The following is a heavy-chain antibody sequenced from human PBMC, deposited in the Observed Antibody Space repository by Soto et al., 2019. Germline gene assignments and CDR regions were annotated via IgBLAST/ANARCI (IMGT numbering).Heavy chain of an antibody. CDR3: ARDVSRYYGMDV. Sequence: QVQLQESGPGLVKPSQTLSLTCTVSGGSISSGDYYWTWIRQPPGKGLEWIGYIYYSGSTYYNPSLKSRVNISVDTSKNQFSLKLSSVTAADTAVYYCARDVSRYYGMDVWGQGTTVTVSS. CDR2: IYYSGST. CDR1: GGSISSGDYY. J-gene: IGHJ6*02. V-gene: IGHV4-30-4*01.